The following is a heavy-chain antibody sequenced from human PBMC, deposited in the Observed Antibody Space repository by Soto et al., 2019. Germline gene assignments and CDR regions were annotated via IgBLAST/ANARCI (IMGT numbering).Heavy chain of an antibody. Sequence: PGGSLRLSCAASGFTLSSNGMNWVRQAPGKRLEWVSYISSSGSTIYYADSVKGRFTISRENAKNSLYMQMNSLRAEDTAVYYCARDTRIAVAAFYYYYGMDVWGQGTTVTVSS. CDR2: ISSSGSTI. D-gene: IGHD6-19*01. CDR1: GFTLSSNG. V-gene: IGHV3-48*04. J-gene: IGHJ6*02. CDR3: ARDTRIAVAAFYYYYGMDV.